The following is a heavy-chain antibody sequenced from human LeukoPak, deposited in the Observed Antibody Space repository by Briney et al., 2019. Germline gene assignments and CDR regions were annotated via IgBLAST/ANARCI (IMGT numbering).Heavy chain of an antibody. Sequence: SETLSLTCTVSGGSISSSSYYWGWIRQPPGKGLEWIGSIYHSGSTNYNPSLKSRVTISVDKSKNQFSLKLSSVTAADTAVYYCARAPPRGYSSSWYIPYFDYWGQGTLVTVSS. D-gene: IGHD6-13*01. J-gene: IGHJ4*02. CDR2: IYHSGST. CDR1: GGSISSSSYY. CDR3: ARAPPRGYSSSWYIPYFDY. V-gene: IGHV4-39*07.